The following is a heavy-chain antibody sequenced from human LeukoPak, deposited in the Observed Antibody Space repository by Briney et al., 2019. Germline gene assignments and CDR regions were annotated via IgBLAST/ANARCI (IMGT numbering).Heavy chain of an antibody. J-gene: IGHJ6*03. Sequence: SETLSLTCTVSGGSISSDSYYWGWIRQPPGKGLEWIGSIYHSGSTYYNPSLKSQVTISIDTSKNQFSLKLISVTAADTAVYYCARSLAAADYYYYYMDVWGKGTTVTVSS. CDR3: ARSLAAADYYYYYMDV. CDR1: GGSISSDSYY. CDR2: IYHSGST. D-gene: IGHD6-13*01. V-gene: IGHV4-39*07.